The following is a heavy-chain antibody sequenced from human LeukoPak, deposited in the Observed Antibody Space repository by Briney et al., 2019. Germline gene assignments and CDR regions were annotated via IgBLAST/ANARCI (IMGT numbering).Heavy chain of an antibody. V-gene: IGHV3-30*04. CDR3: VATVVTGFDY. CDR1: GFTFSSYA. Sequence: GGSLRLSCAASGFTFSSYAMHWVRQAPGKGLEWVAVISYDGSNKCYADSVKGRFTISRDNSKNTLYLQMNSLRAEDTAVYYCVATVVTGFDYWGQGTLVTVSS. CDR2: ISYDGSNK. J-gene: IGHJ4*02. D-gene: IGHD4-23*01.